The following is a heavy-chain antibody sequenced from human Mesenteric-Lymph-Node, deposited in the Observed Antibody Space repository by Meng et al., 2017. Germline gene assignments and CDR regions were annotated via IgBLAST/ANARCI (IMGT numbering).Heavy chain of an antibody. V-gene: IGHV4-38-2*01. CDR1: GYSISDGYY. CDR3: ARGFGSYTSGDLDY. CDR2: VYHTGIT. J-gene: IGHJ4*02. D-gene: IGHD6-19*01. Sequence: SETLSLTCAVSGYSISDGYYWVWIRQPPGKGLEWIGSVYHTGITYYNPSLKSRVTMSVDTSKNQFSLRLSAVTAADTAVYFCARGFGSYTSGDLDYWGQGNLVTVSS.